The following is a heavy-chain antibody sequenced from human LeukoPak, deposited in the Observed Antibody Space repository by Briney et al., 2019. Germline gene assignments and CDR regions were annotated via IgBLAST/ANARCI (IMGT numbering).Heavy chain of an antibody. CDR3: ARSQSSSLIDY. V-gene: IGHV3-33*01. Sequence: GRSLRLSCAASGFSFSAYGVHWVRQAPGKGLEWVAVIWYDGSSKDYADSVKGRFPLSRDNSKNTLYLQMNSLTVEDTPVYYCARSQSSSLIDYWGQGTLVTVSS. CDR1: GFSFSAYG. D-gene: IGHD6-13*01. CDR2: IWYDGSSK. J-gene: IGHJ4*02.